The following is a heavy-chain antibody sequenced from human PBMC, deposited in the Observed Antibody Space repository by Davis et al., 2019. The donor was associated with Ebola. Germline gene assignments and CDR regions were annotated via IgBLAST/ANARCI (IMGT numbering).Heavy chain of an antibody. CDR2: INHSGST. V-gene: IGHV4-34*01. CDR1: GESFCGYY. Sequence: SLTHSLPRAVYGESFCGYYWCWIRQPPGKGLEWIGEINHSGSTNYHTSLKSRVTISVDTSKNQFSLKLSSVTAADTAVYYCARGPSVAGLDYWGQGTLVTVSS. J-gene: IGHJ4*02. CDR3: ARGPSVAGLDY. D-gene: IGHD6-19*01.